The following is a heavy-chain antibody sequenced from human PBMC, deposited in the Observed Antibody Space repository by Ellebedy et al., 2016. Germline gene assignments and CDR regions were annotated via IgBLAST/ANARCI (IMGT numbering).Heavy chain of an antibody. J-gene: IGHJ4*02. CDR1: GFTFSGYT. V-gene: IGHV3-7*01. D-gene: IGHD3-22*01. CDR3: ARYDSSGYYPPRGFEGY. Sequence: GESLKISXAASGFTFSGYTMNWVRQAPGKGLEWVAKIKQDGSETYYVDSVKGRFTISRDNAKNSLYLQMNSLRAEDTAVYYCARYDSSGYYPPRGFEGYWGQGTLVTVSS. CDR2: IKQDGSET.